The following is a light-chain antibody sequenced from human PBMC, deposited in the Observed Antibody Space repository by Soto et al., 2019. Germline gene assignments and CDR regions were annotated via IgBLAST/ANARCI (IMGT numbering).Light chain of an antibody. CDR2: AAS. Sequence: DLRVTQSASSLSASVGDRVTITCRASQSISSYLNWYQQKPGKAPKLLIYAASSLQSGVPSRFSGSGSGTDFTLTISSLQHEDFATHYCQQIYATPITFGHGTRLEIK. CDR3: QQIYATPIT. CDR1: QSISSY. V-gene: IGKV1-39*01. J-gene: IGKJ5*01.